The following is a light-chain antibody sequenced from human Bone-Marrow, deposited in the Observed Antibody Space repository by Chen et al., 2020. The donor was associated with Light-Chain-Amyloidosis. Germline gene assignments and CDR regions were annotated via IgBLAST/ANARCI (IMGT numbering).Light chain of an antibody. Sequence: QSVLTQPPSMSAAPGQKVTSPCSRSNSNIGIHHVSWYKQTAGTAPKLLIYENNNRPSGIPDRFSGSKSGTSATLDITGLQPGDEADYYCGAWDRSLSNYVFGRGTKVTV. CDR1: NSNIGIHH. CDR3: GAWDRSLSNYV. CDR2: ENN. V-gene: IGLV1-51*02. J-gene: IGLJ1*01.